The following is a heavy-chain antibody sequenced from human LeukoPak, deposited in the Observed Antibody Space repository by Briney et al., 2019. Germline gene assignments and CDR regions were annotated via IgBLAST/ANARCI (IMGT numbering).Heavy chain of an antibody. CDR3: AKGSYYDSSGSFYFDY. CDR1: GFTFSSYA. CDR2: ISGSGDNT. Sequence: GGSLRLSCAASGFTFSSYAMSWVRQAPGKGLEWVSGISGSGDNTYYADSVKGRFTISRDNSKDTLYVQVNSLGTEDTAAYYCAKGSYYDSSGSFYFDYWGQGTLVTVSS. J-gene: IGHJ4*02. D-gene: IGHD3-22*01. V-gene: IGHV3-23*01.